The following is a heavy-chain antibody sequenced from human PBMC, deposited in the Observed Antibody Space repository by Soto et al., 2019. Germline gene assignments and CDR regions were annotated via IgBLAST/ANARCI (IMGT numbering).Heavy chain of an antibody. D-gene: IGHD6-19*01. CDR1: GGSISSGGYS. CDR2: IYHSGST. CDR3: ARAGGLGAVAVDY. Sequence: QLQLQESGSGLVKPSQTLSLTCAGSGGSISSGGYSWSCIRQPPGKGLEWIGYIYHSGSTYYNTSLKSRVTISVDRSKNQFSLKLSSVTAADTAVYYCARAGGLGAVAVDYWGQGTLVTVSS. J-gene: IGHJ4*02. V-gene: IGHV4-30-2*01.